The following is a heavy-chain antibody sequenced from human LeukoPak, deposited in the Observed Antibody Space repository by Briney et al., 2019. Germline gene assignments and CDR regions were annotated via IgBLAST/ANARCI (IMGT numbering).Heavy chain of an antibody. CDR1: GYTFTSYA. Sequence: ASVTVSCKASGYTFTSYAMNWVRQAPGQGLEWMGWINPNSGGTNYSLKFQGRVTMTRDTSISTAYMELSSLRSDDTAVYYCARDERYDSSGYPFDQWGQGTLVTVSS. CDR2: INPNSGGT. J-gene: IGHJ4*02. V-gene: IGHV1-2*02. D-gene: IGHD3-22*01. CDR3: ARDERYDSSGYPFDQ.